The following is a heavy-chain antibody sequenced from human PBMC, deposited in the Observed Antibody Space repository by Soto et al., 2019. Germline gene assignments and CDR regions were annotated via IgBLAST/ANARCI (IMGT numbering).Heavy chain of an antibody. CDR2: IYPGDSDT. CDR1: GYSFTSYW. D-gene: IGHD2-21*01. CDR3: ASQVRVCGGDCYNDAFDI. J-gene: IGHJ3*02. Sequence: GESLKISCKGSGYSFTSYWIGWVRQMPGKGLEWMGIIYPGDSDTRYSPSFQGQVTISADKSISTAYLQWSSLKASDTAMYYCASQVRVCGGDCYNDAFDIWGQGTMVTVSS. V-gene: IGHV5-51*01.